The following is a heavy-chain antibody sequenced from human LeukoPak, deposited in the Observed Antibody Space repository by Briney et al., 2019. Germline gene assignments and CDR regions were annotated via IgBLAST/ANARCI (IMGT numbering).Heavy chain of an antibody. J-gene: IGHJ4*02. Sequence: GGSLRLSCAASEFTFSNAWMTWVRQAPGKGLEWIARIKSKSDGGTADYAAPVKGRFTISRGDSKDTVYLEMNSLKTEDTAMYYCTTGSRGFRGYQFWGQGTLVTASS. CDR3: TTGSRGFRGYQF. D-gene: IGHD3-10*01. V-gene: IGHV3-15*01. CDR2: IKSKSDGGTA. CDR1: EFTFSNAW.